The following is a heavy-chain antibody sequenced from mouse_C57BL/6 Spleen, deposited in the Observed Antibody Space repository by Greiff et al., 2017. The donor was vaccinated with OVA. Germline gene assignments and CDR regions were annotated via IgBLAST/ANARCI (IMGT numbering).Heavy chain of an antibody. CDR1: GYTFTDYE. CDR2: IDPETGGT. V-gene: IGHV1-15*01. Sequence: VKLQESGAELVRPGASVTLSCKASGYTFTDYEMHWVKQTPVHGLEWIGAIDPETGGTAYNQKFKGKAILTADKSSSTAYMELRSLTSADSAVYYCTRAGYDYDARWGPGTLVTVSA. CDR3: TRAGYDYDAR. J-gene: IGHJ3*01. D-gene: IGHD2-4*01.